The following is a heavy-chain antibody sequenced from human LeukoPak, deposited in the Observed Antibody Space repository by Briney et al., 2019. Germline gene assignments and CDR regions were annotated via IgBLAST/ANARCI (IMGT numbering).Heavy chain of an antibody. V-gene: IGHV4-38-2*02. CDR2: IYHSGST. CDR3: ARERGGQYYFGSGTGIDY. Sequence: SETLSLTCSFSGYSISSGYYWGWIRQPPGQGLEWIGNIYHSGSTYYNPSLSRRVTISVDTSKNQFSLNLSSVTAADTAVYYCARERGGQYYFGSGTGIDYWGQGTLVTVSS. D-gene: IGHD3-10*01. CDR1: GYSISSGYY. J-gene: IGHJ4*02.